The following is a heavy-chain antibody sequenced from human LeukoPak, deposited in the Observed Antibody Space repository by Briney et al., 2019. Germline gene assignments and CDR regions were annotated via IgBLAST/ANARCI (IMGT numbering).Heavy chain of an antibody. CDR2: ISGSGGDT. Sequence: TGGSLRLSCAASGFTFSSYAMSWVRQAPGKGLEWVSAISGSGGDTYYADSVKGRFTISRDNSKNTLYLQMNSLRVEDTAEYYCAKAPYCSGGSCPGYDYWGQGTLVTVSS. J-gene: IGHJ4*02. D-gene: IGHD2-15*01. CDR1: GFTFSSYA. CDR3: AKAPYCSGGSCPGYDY. V-gene: IGHV3-23*01.